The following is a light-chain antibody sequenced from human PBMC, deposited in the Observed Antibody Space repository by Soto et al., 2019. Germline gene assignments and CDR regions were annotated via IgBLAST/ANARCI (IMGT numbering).Light chain of an antibody. CDR3: QQYNNWPPRT. V-gene: IGKV3-15*01. CDR1: QSVSSN. CDR2: GAS. J-gene: IGKJ1*01. Sequence: EIVMTQSPATLSVSPGERATLSCRASQSVSSNLAWYQQKPGQAPRLLIYGASTRATGIPARFSGSGFGTEFTLTISSLQSEDFAVYYWQQYNNWPPRTFGQGTKVEIK.